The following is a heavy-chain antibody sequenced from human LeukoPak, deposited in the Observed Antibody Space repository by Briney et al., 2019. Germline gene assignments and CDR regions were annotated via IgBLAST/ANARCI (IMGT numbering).Heavy chain of an antibody. CDR1: GFTFSSYA. D-gene: IGHD5-18*01. V-gene: IGHV3-23*01. CDR2: ISGSGGST. J-gene: IGHJ4*02. Sequence: GGSLRLSCAASGFTFSSYAVSWVRQAPGKGLEWVSAISGSGGSTYYADSVKGRFTISRDNPKNTLYLQMNSLRAEDTAVYYCAKDPPRDTAKSRHDDWGQGTLVTVSS. CDR3: AKDPPRDTAKSRHDD.